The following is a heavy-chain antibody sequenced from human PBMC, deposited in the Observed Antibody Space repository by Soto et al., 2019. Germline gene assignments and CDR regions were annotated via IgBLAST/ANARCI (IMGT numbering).Heavy chain of an antibody. Sequence: QVQLVESGGGVVQPGRSLRLSCAASGFTFRSYAMHWVRQAPGKGLEWVTTISYDENNRYYTDSVKGRFTISRDNSRNTVYLQVNSLRDEDTAVYYCARAMDIGMVSKDNWFDPWGQGTLVTVSS. CDR1: GFTFRSYA. V-gene: IGHV3-30-3*01. J-gene: IGHJ5*02. D-gene: IGHD2-2*03. CDR2: ISYDENNR. CDR3: ARAMDIGMVSKDNWFDP.